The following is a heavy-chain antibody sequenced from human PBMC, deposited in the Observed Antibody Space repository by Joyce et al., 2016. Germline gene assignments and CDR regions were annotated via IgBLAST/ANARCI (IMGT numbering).Heavy chain of an antibody. D-gene: IGHD3-3*01. J-gene: IGHJ4*02. Sequence: QVQLQESGPGLVKPSQTLSLTCTVSGGSISSGDYYWSWIRQPPGKGLEWIGYIYYIGSTYYNPSLQSRVTISVDTSKNQFSLELTSVSAADTAVYYCARDWILASAFDYWGPGTMVTVSS. CDR1: GGSISSGDYY. V-gene: IGHV4-30-4*01. CDR3: ARDWILASAFDY. CDR2: IYYIGST.